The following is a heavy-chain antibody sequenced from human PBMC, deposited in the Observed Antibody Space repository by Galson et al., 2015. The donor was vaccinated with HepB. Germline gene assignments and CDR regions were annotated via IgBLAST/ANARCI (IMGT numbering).Heavy chain of an antibody. CDR1: GYTFTSYA. CDR3: ARGVWFGDKNWFDP. Sequence: SVKVSCKASGYTFTSYAMHWVRQAPGQRLEWMGWINAGNGNTKYSQKFQGRVTITRDTSASTAYMELSSLRSEDTAVYYCARGVWFGDKNWFDPWGQGTLVTVSS. CDR2: INAGNGNT. V-gene: IGHV1-3*01. D-gene: IGHD3-10*01. J-gene: IGHJ5*02.